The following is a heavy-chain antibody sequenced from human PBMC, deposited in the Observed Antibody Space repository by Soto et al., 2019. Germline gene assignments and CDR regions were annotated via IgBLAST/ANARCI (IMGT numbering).Heavy chain of an antibody. Sequence: QVQLVQSGAEVKKPGASVKVSCKASGYTFTSYGISWVRQAPGQGLEWIGWISAYNGNTNYAQKLQGRVTMTTDTSTSTAYMELRSLRSDDTAVYYCARNRVVVAATVYYYYYMYVWGKGTTVTVSS. D-gene: IGHD2-15*01. J-gene: IGHJ6*03. V-gene: IGHV1-18*01. CDR1: GYTFTSYG. CDR2: ISAYNGNT. CDR3: ARNRVVVAATVYYYYYMYV.